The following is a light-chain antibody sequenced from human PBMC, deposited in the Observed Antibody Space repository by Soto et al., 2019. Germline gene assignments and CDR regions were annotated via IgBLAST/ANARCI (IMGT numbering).Light chain of an antibody. CDR3: QQYDIWPPYT. Sequence: ETVMTQSPATLSVSPGGRATLSCRASQSISDTLAWYQQKPGQAPRLLIYGASTRATGIPPRFSGGGSGTEFTVTISSLQSEDFAIYYCQQYDIWPPYTFGQGTKVEIK. CDR1: QSISDT. J-gene: IGKJ2*01. CDR2: GAS. V-gene: IGKV3-15*01.